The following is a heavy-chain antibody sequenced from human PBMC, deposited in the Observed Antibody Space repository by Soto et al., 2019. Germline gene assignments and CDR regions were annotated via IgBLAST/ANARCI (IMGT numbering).Heavy chain of an antibody. D-gene: IGHD3-10*01. J-gene: IGHJ4*02. CDR3: ARESRSQDGTVEY. Sequence: SETLSLTCTVSVASISRYYWACIRQPAGKGLEWIGRIYDSGNTSYNPSLKSRVTMSVDTSKNQFSLNLNSVTAADTAVYYCARESRSQDGTVEYWGQGTLVIVSS. V-gene: IGHV4-4*07. CDR2: IYDSGNT. CDR1: VASISRYY.